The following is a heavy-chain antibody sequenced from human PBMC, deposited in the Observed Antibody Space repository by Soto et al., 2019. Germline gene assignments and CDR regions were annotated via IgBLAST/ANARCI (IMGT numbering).Heavy chain of an antibody. Sequence: ASVKVSCKASGYTFTNYGISWVRQAPGQGLEWMGWISAYNGNTNHAQKLQGRVTMTTDTSTSTAYMELRSLRSDDTAMYYCASHYDSSGLRGKYGMDVWGQGTTVTSP. CDR1: GYTFTNYG. CDR2: ISAYNGNT. D-gene: IGHD3-22*01. CDR3: ASHYDSSGLRGKYGMDV. J-gene: IGHJ6*02. V-gene: IGHV1-18*01.